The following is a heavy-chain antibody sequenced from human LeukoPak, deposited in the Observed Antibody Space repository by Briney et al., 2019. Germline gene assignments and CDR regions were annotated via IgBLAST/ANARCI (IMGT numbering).Heavy chain of an antibody. CDR3: ARGYCSSTSCLRAGYYYYYYCMDV. D-gene: IGHD2-2*01. Sequence: SETLSLTCTVSGGSISSYYWSWIRQPAGKGLEWIGRIYTSGSTNYNPSLKSRVTISVDKSKNQFSLKLSSATAADTAVYYCARGYCSSTSCLRAGYYYYYYCMDVWGKGTTVTVSS. J-gene: IGHJ6*03. CDR2: IYTSGST. CDR1: GGSISSYY. V-gene: IGHV4-4*07.